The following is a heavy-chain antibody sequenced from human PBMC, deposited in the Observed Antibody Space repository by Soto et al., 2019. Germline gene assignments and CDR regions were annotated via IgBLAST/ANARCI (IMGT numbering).Heavy chain of an antibody. CDR2: TDPRSGDR. CDR3: ARDNYGPLDY. V-gene: IGHV1-2*02. Sequence: QVQLLQSGAEVKKPGASVKVSCKPSGYTFTDLYIHWVRQAPGQGLEWMGWTDPRSGDRRNTQKFQGRVTRSRDTSTTTVLMVQSSLTSDHAAVYYCARDNYGPLDYWGQGTLVTVSS. J-gene: IGHJ4*02. D-gene: IGHD3-10*01. CDR1: GYTFTDLY.